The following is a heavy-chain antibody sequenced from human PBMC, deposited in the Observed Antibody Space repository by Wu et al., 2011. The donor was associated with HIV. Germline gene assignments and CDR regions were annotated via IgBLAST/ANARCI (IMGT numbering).Heavy chain of an antibody. V-gene: IGHV1-46*01. J-gene: IGHJ6*01. D-gene: IGHD3-22*01. CDR2: INPSGGTT. CDR3: ARTTDSSGPYYYYVMDV. Sequence: QVQLVQSGAEVKKPGASVRFSCKASGYTFTSYYLHWVRQAPGQGLEWMGIINPSGGTTHYAQKFQGRVTMTRDTSTSTVYMDLSSLRSEDTAVYYCARTTDSSGPYYYYVMDVWGPRDHGHRLL. CDR1: GYTFTSYY.